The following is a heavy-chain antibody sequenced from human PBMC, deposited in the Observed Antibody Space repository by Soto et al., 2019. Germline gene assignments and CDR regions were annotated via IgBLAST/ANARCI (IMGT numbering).Heavy chain of an antibody. CDR2: IYYSGST. CDR1: GGSISSGDYY. J-gene: IGHJ6*02. Sequence: PSETLSLTCTVSGGSISSGDYYWSWIRQPPGKGLEWIGYIYYSGSTYYNPSLKSRVTISVDTSKNQFSLKLSSVTAADTAVYYCARDAHCISTSCPYYYYYGMDVWGQGTTVTVSS. D-gene: IGHD2-2*01. CDR3: ARDAHCISTSCPYYYYYGMDV. V-gene: IGHV4-30-4*01.